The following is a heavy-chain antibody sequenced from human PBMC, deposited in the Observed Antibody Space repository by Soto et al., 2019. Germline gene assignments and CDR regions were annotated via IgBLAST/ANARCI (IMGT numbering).Heavy chain of an antibody. CDR1: GGSISSSSYY. V-gene: IGHV4-39*01. D-gene: IGHD3-16*01. CDR2: IYYSGST. Sequence: SETLSLTCTVSGGSISSSSYYWGWIRQPPGKGLEWIGSIYYSGSTYYNPSLKSRVTISVDTSKNQFSLKLSSVTAADTAVYYCARLGYDYVWGSSLPFDYWGQGTLVTVSS. CDR3: ARLGYDYVWGSSLPFDY. J-gene: IGHJ4*02.